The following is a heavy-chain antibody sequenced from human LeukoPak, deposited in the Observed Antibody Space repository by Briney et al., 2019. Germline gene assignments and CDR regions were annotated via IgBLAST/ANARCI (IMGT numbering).Heavy chain of an antibody. V-gene: IGHV4-30-4*08. J-gene: IGHJ4*02. Sequence: NPSETLSLTCTVSGGSISSGDYYWSWIRQPPGKGLEWIGHIYYSGSTYYIPSLKSRVTMSVDTSKNQFSLKLSSVTAADTAVFYCARLHSAAMVFDYWGQGTLVTVS. CDR2: IYYSGST. CDR1: GGSISSGDYY. CDR3: ARLHSAAMVFDY. D-gene: IGHD2-2*01.